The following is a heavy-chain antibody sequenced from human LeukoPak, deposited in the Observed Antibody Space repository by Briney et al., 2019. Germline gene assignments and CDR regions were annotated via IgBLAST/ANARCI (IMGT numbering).Heavy chain of an antibody. D-gene: IGHD5-24*01. CDR2: INHSGST. V-gene: IGHV4-34*01. Sequence: PSETLSLTCAVYGGSFSGYYWSWIRQPPGQGLEWIGEINHSGSTNYNPSLKSRVTISVDTSKNQFSLKLSSVTAADTAVYYCARAQDGYNFKYWGQGTLVTVSS. CDR3: ARAQDGYNFKY. J-gene: IGHJ4*02. CDR1: GGSFSGYY.